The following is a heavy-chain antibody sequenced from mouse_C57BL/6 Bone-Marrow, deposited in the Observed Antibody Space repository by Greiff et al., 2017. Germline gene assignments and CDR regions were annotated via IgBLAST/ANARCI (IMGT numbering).Heavy chain of an antibody. CDR1: GYSITSGYY. V-gene: IGHV3-6*01. CDR3: ARCSSYWYFDV. D-gene: IGHD1-1*01. J-gene: IGHJ1*03. CDR2: ISYDGSN. Sequence: DVKLQESGPGLVKPSQSLSLTCSVTGYSITSGYYWNWIRQFPGNKLEWMGYISYDGSNNYNPSLKNRISITRDTSKNQFFLKLNSVTTEDTATYYCARCSSYWYFDVWGTGTTVTVSS.